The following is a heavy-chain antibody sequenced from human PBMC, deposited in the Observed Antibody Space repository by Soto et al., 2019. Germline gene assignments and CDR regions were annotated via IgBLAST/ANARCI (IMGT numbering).Heavy chain of an antibody. J-gene: IGHJ4*02. V-gene: IGHV3-30*18. CDR3: AKGSEWLGTWDFDY. CDR2: ISNDETTT. D-gene: IGHD6-19*01. Sequence: VQLVESGGGVVQPGTSLRLSCAASGFTFSGYGVHWVRQAPGKGLEWVATISNDETTTYYSDSVKGRFTISRDNSKNTLFMEMKSLRAEDTAMYYCAKGSEWLGTWDFDYWGQGTLVTVSS. CDR1: GFTFSGYG.